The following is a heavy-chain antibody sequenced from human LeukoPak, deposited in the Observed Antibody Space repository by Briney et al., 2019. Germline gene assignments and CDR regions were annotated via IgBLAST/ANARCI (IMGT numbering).Heavy chain of an antibody. CDR2: IYYSGST. D-gene: IGHD1-26*01. J-gene: IGHJ4*02. V-gene: IGHV4-59*01. CDR1: GGSISSYY. Sequence: SETLSLTCTVSGGSISSYYWSRIRQPPGKGLEWIGYIYYSGSTNYNPSLKSRVTISVDTSKNQFSLKLSSVTAADTAVYYCAGHQWDFDYWGQGTLVTVSS. CDR3: AGHQWDFDY.